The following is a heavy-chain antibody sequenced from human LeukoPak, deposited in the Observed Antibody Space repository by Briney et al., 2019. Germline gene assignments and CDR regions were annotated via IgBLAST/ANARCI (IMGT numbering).Heavy chain of an antibody. CDR3: ARGGAMIVVVNEYDY. V-gene: IGHV1-69-2*01. CDR2: VDPEDGET. Sequence: ASEKVSCKLSGYTFTDYYMHWVQQAPGKGLERMGLVDPEDGETIYAEKFQGRVTITADTSTDTAYMELSSLRSEDTAVYYCARGGAMIVVVNEYDYWGQGTLVTVS. J-gene: IGHJ4*02. D-gene: IGHD3-22*01. CDR1: GYTFTDYY.